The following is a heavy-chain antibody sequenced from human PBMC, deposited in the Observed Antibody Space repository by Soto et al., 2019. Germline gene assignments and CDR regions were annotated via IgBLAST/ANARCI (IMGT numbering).Heavy chain of an antibody. Sequence: SETLCLTCAVYGGSFSGYYWSWIRQPPGKGLEWIGEINHSGSTNYNPSLKSRVTISVDTSKNQFSLKLSSVTAADTAVYYCARLVLRYFDWLLKVPGMDVWGQGTTVTVSS. J-gene: IGHJ6*02. CDR2: INHSGST. D-gene: IGHD3-9*01. CDR1: GGSFSGYY. V-gene: IGHV4-34*01. CDR3: ARLVLRYFDWLLKVPGMDV.